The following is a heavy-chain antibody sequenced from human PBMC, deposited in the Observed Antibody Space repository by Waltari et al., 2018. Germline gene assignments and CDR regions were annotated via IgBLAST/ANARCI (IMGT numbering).Heavy chain of an antibody. CDR2: ISSSGSTR. D-gene: IGHD3-10*01. V-gene: IGHV3-48*03. CDR3: ARDLMGYFDY. J-gene: IGHJ4*02. Sequence: EVQLVESGGGLVQPGGSLSLSCAASGFTFSSYEMHWVRQAPGKGLVWVSYISSSGSTRNYADSVKGRVTISRDNSKNSLYLQMNSLRAEDTAVYYCARDLMGYFDYWGQGTLVTVSS. CDR1: GFTFSSYE.